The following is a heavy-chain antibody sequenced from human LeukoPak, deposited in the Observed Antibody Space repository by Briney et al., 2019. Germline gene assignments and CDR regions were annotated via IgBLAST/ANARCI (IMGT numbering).Heavy chain of an antibody. Sequence: PGGSLRLSYAVSGLTFRSYWMSWVRQAPGKGLEWVANINQEGSEKYFVDSVKGRFTISRDNAKNSLHLQMNTLRAEDTAVYYCARERDGRFFDYWGQGTLVTVSS. D-gene: IGHD5-24*01. CDR2: INQEGSEK. CDR1: GLTFRSYW. CDR3: ARERDGRFFDY. V-gene: IGHV3-7*01. J-gene: IGHJ4*02.